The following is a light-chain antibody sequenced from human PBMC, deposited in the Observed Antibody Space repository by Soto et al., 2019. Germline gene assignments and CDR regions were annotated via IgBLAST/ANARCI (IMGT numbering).Light chain of an antibody. CDR3: SSYTSTATRV. V-gene: IGLV2-14*01. CDR2: EVR. Sequence: QSALTQPASVSGSPGQSITISCTGTSSDVGSYNYVSWYQQHPGKAHKLMIYEVRNRPSGVSDRFSGSKSGNTASLTISGHQAEDEADYYCSSYTSTATRVFGGGTKQTVL. J-gene: IGLJ2*01. CDR1: SSDVGSYNY.